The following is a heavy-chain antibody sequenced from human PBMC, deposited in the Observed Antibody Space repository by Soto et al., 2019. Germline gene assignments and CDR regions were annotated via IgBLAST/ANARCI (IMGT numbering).Heavy chain of an antibody. Sequence: SETLSLTCAVYGGSFSGYYWSWIRQPPGKGLEWIGEINHSGTPNYNPSLKSRVTISVDTSKNQFYLKLNSVTAADTAVFYCARVTRGDDRRTFSLRWMDVWGQGPTVTV. CDR3: ARVTRGDDRRTFSLRWMDV. CDR1: GGSFSGYY. J-gene: IGHJ6*02. CDR2: INHSGTP. V-gene: IGHV4-34*01. D-gene: IGHD2-21*02.